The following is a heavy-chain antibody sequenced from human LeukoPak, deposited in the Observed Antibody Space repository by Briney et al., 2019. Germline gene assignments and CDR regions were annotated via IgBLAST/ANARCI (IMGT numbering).Heavy chain of an antibody. J-gene: IGHJ4*02. Sequence: GASVKVSCRASGYNLSSYAITWVRQDPGQGLEWMGWISGYNGNTNYAQKVQGRVTMTTDTSTNTAYMELRSLRSDDTAVYYCARDPEYGEISGNYWGQGTLVIVSS. D-gene: IGHD4-17*01. V-gene: IGHV1-18*01. CDR3: ARDPEYGEISGNY. CDR1: GYNLSSYA. CDR2: ISGYNGNT.